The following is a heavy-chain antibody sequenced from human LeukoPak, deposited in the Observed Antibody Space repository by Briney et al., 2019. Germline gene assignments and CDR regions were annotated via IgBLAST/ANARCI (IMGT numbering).Heavy chain of an antibody. J-gene: IGHJ4*02. D-gene: IGHD3-10*01. V-gene: IGHV3-30*03. Sequence: PGRSLRLSCAASGFTFSSYGMHWVRQAPGKGLEWVAVISYDGSNKYYADSVKGRFTISRDNSKNTLYLQMNSLRAEDTAVYYCARARGFDYWGQGTLVTVSS. CDR1: GFTFSSYG. CDR3: ARARGFDY. CDR2: ISYDGSNK.